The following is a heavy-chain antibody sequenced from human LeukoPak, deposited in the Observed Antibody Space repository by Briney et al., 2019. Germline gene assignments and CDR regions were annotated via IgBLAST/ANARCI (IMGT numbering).Heavy chain of an antibody. D-gene: IGHD5-24*01. V-gene: IGHV1-8*01. CDR1: GYTFTSYD. CDR2: MNPNSGNT. Sequence: ASVKVSCKASGYTFTSYDINGVRQATGQGLEWMGWMNPNSGNTGYAQKFQGRVTMTRNTSISTAFMELSSLRSEDTAVYYCARRNTIMVAGLDYWGQGTLDTVSS. CDR3: ARRNTIMVAGLDY. J-gene: IGHJ4*02.